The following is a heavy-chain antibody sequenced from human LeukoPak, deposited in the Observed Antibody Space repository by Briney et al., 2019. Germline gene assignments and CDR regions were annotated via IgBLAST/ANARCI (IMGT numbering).Heavy chain of an antibody. J-gene: IGHJ6*03. CDR2: TYYRSKWYN. Sequence: SQTLSLTCAISGDSVSSNSAAWNWIRQSPSRGLEWLGRTYYRSKWYNDYAVSVKSRITINPDTSKNQFSLQLNSVTPEDTAVYYCARDNGDSSSHQPYYYYMDVWGKGTTVTVSS. D-gene: IGHD6-13*01. V-gene: IGHV6-1*01. CDR1: GDSVSSNSAA. CDR3: ARDNGDSSSHQPYYYYMDV.